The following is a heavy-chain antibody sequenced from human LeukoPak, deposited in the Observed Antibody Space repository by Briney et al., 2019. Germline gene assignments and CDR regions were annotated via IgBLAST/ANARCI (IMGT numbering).Heavy chain of an antibody. CDR1: GYTFTGYY. CDR3: ARGCGFGGNSKSYYYMDV. D-gene: IGHD4-23*01. Sequence: ASVKVSCKASGYTFTGYYMHWVRQTPGQGLEWMGWINPNSGGTNYAQKFQGRVTMTRDTSISTAYMELSRLRSDDTAVYYCARGCGFGGNSKSYYYMDVWGKGTTVTISS. CDR2: INPNSGGT. V-gene: IGHV1-2*02. J-gene: IGHJ6*03.